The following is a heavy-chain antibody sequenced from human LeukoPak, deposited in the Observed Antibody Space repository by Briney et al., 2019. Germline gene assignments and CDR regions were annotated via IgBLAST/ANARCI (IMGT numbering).Heavy chain of an antibody. Sequence: ASVKVSCKASGYTFTNYGISWVRQAPGQGLEWMGWISADDGNTYYAQKFQGRATMTTDTSTSTAYMELRSLISDDTAVYYCARGGGAPFGYWGQGTLVTVSS. CDR3: ARGGGAPFGY. J-gene: IGHJ4*02. CDR1: GYTFTNYG. CDR2: ISADDGNT. V-gene: IGHV1-18*01. D-gene: IGHD3-10*01.